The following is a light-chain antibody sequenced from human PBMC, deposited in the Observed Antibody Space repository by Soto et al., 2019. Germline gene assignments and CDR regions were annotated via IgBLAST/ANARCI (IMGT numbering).Light chain of an antibody. CDR2: DAS. CDR1: QSISSW. J-gene: IGKJ1*01. Sequence: DIQMTQSPCTLSASVGDRVTITCLASQSISSWLEWYQQKPGKAPKLLIYDASSLESGVPSRFRGSGSGTEFTLTISSLQPDDFETYYCQQYNSYSGTFGQGTKVDIK. CDR3: QQYNSYSGT. V-gene: IGKV1-5*01.